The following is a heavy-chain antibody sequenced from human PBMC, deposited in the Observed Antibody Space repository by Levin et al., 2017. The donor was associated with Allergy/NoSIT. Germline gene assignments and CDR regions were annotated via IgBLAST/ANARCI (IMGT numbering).Heavy chain of an antibody. CDR2: IKQDGSEK. J-gene: IGHJ4*02. D-gene: IGHD6-13*01. CDR3: AREEWIAAATHY. CDR1: GFTFRNYW. V-gene: IGHV3-7*01. Sequence: PGGSLRLSCAASGFTFRNYWMSWVRQAPGKGLEWVANIKQDGSEKYYVDSVKGRFTISRDNANNSLYLLLNSLRADDTAVYYCAREEWIAAATHYWGQGSLVTVSS.